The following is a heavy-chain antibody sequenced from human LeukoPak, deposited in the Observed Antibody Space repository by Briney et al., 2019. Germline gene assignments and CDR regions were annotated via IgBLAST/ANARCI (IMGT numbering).Heavy chain of an antibody. J-gene: IGHJ4*02. V-gene: IGHV1-69*04. CDR1: GGTFSSYA. CDR2: IIPIFGIA. Sequence: SVKVSCKASGGTFSSYAISWVRQAAGQGLEWMGRIIPIFGIANYAQKFQGRVTITADKSTSTAYMELSSLRSEDTAVYYCARVQYDSSGYPYFDCWGQGTLVTVSS. CDR3: ARVQYDSSGYPYFDC. D-gene: IGHD3-22*01.